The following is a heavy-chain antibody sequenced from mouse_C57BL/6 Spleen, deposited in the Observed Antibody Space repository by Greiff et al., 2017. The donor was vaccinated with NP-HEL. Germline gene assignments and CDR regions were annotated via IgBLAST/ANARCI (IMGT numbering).Heavy chain of an antibody. V-gene: IGHV1-19*01. Sequence: EVQLQQSGPVLVKPGASVKMSCKASGYTFTDYYMNWVKQSHGKSLEWIGVINPYNGGTSYNQKFKGKATLTVDKSSSTAYMELNSLTSEDSAVYYCARNYGSSGGDDWGQGTTLTVSS. CDR3: ARNYGSSGGDD. J-gene: IGHJ2*01. CDR1: GYTFTDYY. CDR2: INPYNGGT. D-gene: IGHD1-1*01.